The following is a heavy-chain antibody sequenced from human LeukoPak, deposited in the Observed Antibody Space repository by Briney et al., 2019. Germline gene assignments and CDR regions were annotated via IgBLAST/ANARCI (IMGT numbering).Heavy chain of an antibody. CDR3: ARVRRYSGYDSLDY. V-gene: IGHV4-30-4*01. D-gene: IGHD5-12*01. CDR1: GGSISSGDFY. Sequence: SETLSLTCAVSGGSISSGDFYWSWLRQPPGKGVEWIGNFYYSGSTNYNPSLKSRVTISIDMSKKQFSLKLTSVTAADTAVYYCARVRRYSGYDSLDYWGQGTLVTVSS. J-gene: IGHJ4*02. CDR2: FYYSGST.